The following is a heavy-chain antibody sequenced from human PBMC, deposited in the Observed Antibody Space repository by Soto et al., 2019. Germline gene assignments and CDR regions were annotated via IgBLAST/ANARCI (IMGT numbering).Heavy chain of an antibody. V-gene: IGHV4-30-4*01. CDR3: AETAYCGGDCLYYFDY. D-gene: IGHD2-21*02. CDR2: IYYSGST. CDR1: CGAMRRPDYY. J-gene: IGHJ4*02. Sequence: LSLVSTVPCGAMRRPDYYWRWIRQPPGKGLEWIGYIYYSGSTYYNPSLKSRVTISVDTSKNQFSLKLSSVTAADTAVYYCAETAYCGGDCLYYFDYWGQ.